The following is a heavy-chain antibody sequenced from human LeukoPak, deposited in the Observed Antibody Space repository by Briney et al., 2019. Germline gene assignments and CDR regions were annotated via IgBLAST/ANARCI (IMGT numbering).Heavy chain of an antibody. J-gene: IGHJ5*02. Sequence: ASVKVSCTASGYTFTGYYMHWVRQAPGQGLEWMGWINPNSGGTNYAQKFQGRVTMTRDTSISTAYMELSRLRSDDTAVYYCARGNGGWHGLDWFDPWGQGTLVTVSS. CDR3: ARGNGGWHGLDWFDP. V-gene: IGHV1-2*02. CDR2: INPNSGGT. D-gene: IGHD6-19*01. CDR1: GYTFTGYY.